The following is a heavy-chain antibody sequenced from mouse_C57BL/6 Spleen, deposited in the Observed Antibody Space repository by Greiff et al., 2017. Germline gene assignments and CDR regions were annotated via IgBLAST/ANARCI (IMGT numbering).Heavy chain of an antibody. J-gene: IGHJ2*01. CDR3: TTITTVVADYFDY. CDR2: IYPVTSSP. Sequence: EVQLQESGTVLARPGASVKMSCKTSGYTFTSYWMHWVKQRPGQGLEWIVSIYPVTSSPLSTHKFKGKAKLTAVTSASTSYMELSSLTNEDSAVYYCTTITTVVADYFDYWGQGTTLTVSS. CDR1: GYTFTSYW. V-gene: IGHV1-5*01. D-gene: IGHD1-1*01.